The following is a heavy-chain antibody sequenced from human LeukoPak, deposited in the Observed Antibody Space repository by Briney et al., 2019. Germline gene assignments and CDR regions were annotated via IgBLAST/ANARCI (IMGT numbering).Heavy chain of an antibody. CDR1: GFTFDDYA. J-gene: IGHJ6*03. D-gene: IGHD7-27*01. CDR2: ISWDGGST. CDR3: AKDNWGRRFYEKTDYYMDV. V-gene: IGHV3-43D*03. Sequence: PGGSLRLSCAASGFTFDDYAMHWVRQAPGKGLEWVSLISWDGGSTYYADSVKGRFTISRDNSKNSLYLQMNSLRAEDTALYYCAKDNWGRRFYEKTDYYMDVWGKGTTVTVSS.